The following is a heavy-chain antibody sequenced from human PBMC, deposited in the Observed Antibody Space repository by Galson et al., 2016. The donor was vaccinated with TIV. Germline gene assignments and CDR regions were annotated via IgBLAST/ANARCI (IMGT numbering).Heavy chain of an antibody. CDR1: GFSVSNIY. V-gene: IGHV3-53*01. J-gene: IGHJ3*02. CDR2: IYSGVA. D-gene: IGHD5-24*01. CDR3: AYLRDGLDGFDI. Sequence: SLRLSCAASGFSVSNIYMTWVRQAPGKGLEWVSVIYSGVAHYADSVKGRLFISRDSSKNTLYLQMNSLRVEDTAVYYCAYLRDGLDGFDIWGQGTMVTVSS.